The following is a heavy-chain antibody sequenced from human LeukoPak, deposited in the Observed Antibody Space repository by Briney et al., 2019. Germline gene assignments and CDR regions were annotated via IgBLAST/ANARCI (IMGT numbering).Heavy chain of an antibody. CDR3: ARAGYCSGGNCYSSYYDY. CDR1: GFTFSSYW. D-gene: IGHD2-15*01. J-gene: IGHJ4*02. Sequence: GGSLRLSCAASGFTFSSYWMHWVRQAPGKGLLWVSRSNGDGSSTAYADSVKGRFTISRDNAKNTLYLQMNSLRAEDAALCYCARAGYCSGGNCYSSYYDYWGQGTLVTVSS. V-gene: IGHV3-74*01. CDR2: SNGDGSST.